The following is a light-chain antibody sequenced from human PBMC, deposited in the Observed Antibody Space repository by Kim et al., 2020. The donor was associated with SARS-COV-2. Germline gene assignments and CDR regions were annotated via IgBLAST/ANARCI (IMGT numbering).Light chain of an antibody. CDR1: QSVLDRSSNKNW. CDR3: QQYYTNPHT. V-gene: IGKV4-1*01. Sequence: RATISCKSSQSVLDRSSNKNWLGWYQLKPGQPPKPLISWASTREARVPDRFSGSGSGTDFTLTISSLQAEDVAVYYCQQYYTNPHTFGQGTKLEI. CDR2: WAS. J-gene: IGKJ2*01.